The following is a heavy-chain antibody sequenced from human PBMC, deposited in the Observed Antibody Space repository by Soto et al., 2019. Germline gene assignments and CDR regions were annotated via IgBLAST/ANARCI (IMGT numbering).Heavy chain of an antibody. CDR3: AGDLIPAAPAYKYEGMDV. V-gene: IGHV1-69*06. D-gene: IGHD2-2*01. Sequence: HVQLVQSGAEVKKPGSSVKVSCKASGDTFSNYAISWVRQAPGQGLEWMGGIIPIFRTTDYAQNFQGRVTITGDKSTSTAYMGVGSLRPGNTAVYFCAGDLIPAAPAYKYEGMDVWGQGTPVTVSS. CDR1: GDTFSNYA. CDR2: IIPIFRTT. J-gene: IGHJ6*02.